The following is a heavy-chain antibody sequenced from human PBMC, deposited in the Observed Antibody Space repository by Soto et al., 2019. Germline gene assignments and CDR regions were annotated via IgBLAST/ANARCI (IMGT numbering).Heavy chain of an antibody. J-gene: IGHJ4*02. CDR2: ISFSSGNI. V-gene: IGHV3-48*02. CDR3: ARAPGESGSYYGLFDY. CDR1: GFTFSSSN. Sequence: EVRLVESGGGLVQPGGSLRLSCEASGFTFSSSNLNWVRQAPGKGLEWDSYISFSSGNIYSADTVKGRFTITRDNAKNSLYLQMNSLRDEDTAVYYCARAPGESGSYYGLFDYWGQGTLVTVSS. D-gene: IGHD1-26*01.